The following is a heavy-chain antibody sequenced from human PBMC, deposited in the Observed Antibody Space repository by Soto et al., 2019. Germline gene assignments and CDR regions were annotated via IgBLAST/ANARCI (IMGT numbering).Heavy chain of an antibody. Sequence: SETLSLTCAVSGGSISSGGYSWSWIRQPPGKGLEWIGYIYHSGSTYCNPSLKSRVTISIDTSENQFSLKLTSVTAADTAVYFCASGHDAYKVRYWGQGTLVTVSS. D-gene: IGHD1-1*01. CDR1: GGSISSGGYS. CDR2: IYHSGST. CDR3: ASGHDAYKVRY. V-gene: IGHV4-30-2*01. J-gene: IGHJ4*02.